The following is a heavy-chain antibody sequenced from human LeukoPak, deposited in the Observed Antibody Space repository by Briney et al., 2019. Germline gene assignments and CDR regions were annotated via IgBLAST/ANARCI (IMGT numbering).Heavy chain of an antibody. J-gene: IGHJ3*02. Sequence: ASVKVSCKVSGYTLNELSMHWVRQAPGKGLEWMGGFAPEDGEIIYAQKFQGRVTMTEDTPTDTAYMELSSLRSEDTAVYYCATLNTIHWGAFDIWGQGTMVTVSS. CDR2: FAPEDGEI. D-gene: IGHD3-16*01. CDR3: ATLNTIHWGAFDI. CDR1: GYTLNELS. V-gene: IGHV1-24*01.